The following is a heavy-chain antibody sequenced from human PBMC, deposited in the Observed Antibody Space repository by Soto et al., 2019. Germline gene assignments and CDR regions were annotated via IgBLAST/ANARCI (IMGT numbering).Heavy chain of an antibody. J-gene: IGHJ4*02. CDR1: GFTVSSNY. Sequence: GGSLRLSCAASGFTVSSNYMTWVRQVPGKGLHWVSVIYSGGYTYYAGSVKGRFTISRDNLKNTLYLQMNSLRAEDTAVYFCARGESPLDYWGLGTLVTVSS. V-gene: IGHV3-53*01. CDR3: ARGESPLDY. CDR2: IYSGGYT.